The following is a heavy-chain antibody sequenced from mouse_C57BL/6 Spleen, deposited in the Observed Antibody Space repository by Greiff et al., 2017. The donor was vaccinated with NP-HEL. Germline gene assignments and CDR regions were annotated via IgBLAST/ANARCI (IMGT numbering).Heavy chain of an antibody. CDR2: IYPGNSDT. J-gene: IGHJ3*01. Sequence: EVQLQQSGTVLARPGASVKMSCKTSGYTFTSYWMHWVKQRPGQGLEWIGAIYPGNSDTSYNQKFKGKAKLTAVTSASTAYMELSSLTNEDSAVYYCTRGDFYYGSNPYAYWGQGTLVTVSA. V-gene: IGHV1-5*01. CDR1: GYTFTSYW. CDR3: TRGDFYYGSNPYAY. D-gene: IGHD1-1*01.